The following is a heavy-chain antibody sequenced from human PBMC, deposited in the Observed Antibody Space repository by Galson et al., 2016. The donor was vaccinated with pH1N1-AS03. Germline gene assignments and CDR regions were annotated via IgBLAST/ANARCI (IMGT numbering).Heavy chain of an antibody. Sequence: ATLSLPCSVSPYSITHDYWHWIRPAPGSGPQWIGLTKYNGATHYNPSLQSRVTISIDTSKTQFSLKVYSVTSADAAVYYCARGAGWETSEWGQGTLVTVSS. CDR1: PYSITHDY. D-gene: IGHD1-26*01. V-gene: IGHV4-59*01. CDR3: ARGAGWETSE. J-gene: IGHJ4*02. CDR2: TKYNGAT.